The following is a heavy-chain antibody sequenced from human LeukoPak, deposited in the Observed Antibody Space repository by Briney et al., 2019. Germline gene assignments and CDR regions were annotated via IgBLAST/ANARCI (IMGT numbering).Heavy chain of an antibody. CDR1: GFTFSSYW. D-gene: IGHD5-18*01. CDR3: AREGGQLWSRYWYFDL. J-gene: IGHJ2*01. V-gene: IGHV3-7*01. CDR2: INQDGSGK. Sequence: GGSLRLSCAASGFTFSSYWMSWVRQAPGKGLEWVANINQDGSGKYYVDSVKGRFTISRDNAKNSLYLQMNSLRAEDTAVYYCAREGGQLWSRYWYFDLWGRGTLVTVSS.